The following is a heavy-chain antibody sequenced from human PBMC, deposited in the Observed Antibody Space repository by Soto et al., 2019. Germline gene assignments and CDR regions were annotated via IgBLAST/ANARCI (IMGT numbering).Heavy chain of an antibody. Sequence: EVQLLESGGGLVQPGGSLRLSCAASGFIFVNYAMSWVRQAPGKGLEWVSTISASGGRTNYAESVKGRFTISRDNSKNTLYLQINSLRAADTAVYYCTKCSGLAHFDYWGQGSLVTVSS. CDR3: TKCSGLAHFDY. V-gene: IGHV3-23*01. D-gene: IGHD6-19*01. J-gene: IGHJ4*02. CDR2: ISASGGRT. CDR1: GFIFVNYA.